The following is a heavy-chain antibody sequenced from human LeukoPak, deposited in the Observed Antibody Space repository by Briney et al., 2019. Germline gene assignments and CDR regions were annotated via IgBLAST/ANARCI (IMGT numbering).Heavy chain of an antibody. CDR2: IYSGGST. J-gene: IGHJ6*02. D-gene: IGHD3-10*01. CDR3: ARDKVGDYYYYGMDV. CDR1: GFTVSSNY. Sequence: PGGSLRLSCAASGFTVSSNYMSWVRQAPGKGLEWVSVIYSGGSTYYADSVKGRVAISRDNSKNTLYLQMNSMRAEDTAVYYCARDKVGDYYYYGMDVWGQGTTVTVSS. V-gene: IGHV3-66*01.